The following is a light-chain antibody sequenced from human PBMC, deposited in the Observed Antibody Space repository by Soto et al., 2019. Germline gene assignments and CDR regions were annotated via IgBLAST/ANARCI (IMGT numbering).Light chain of an antibody. V-gene: IGLV2-14*01. J-gene: IGLJ2*01. CDR1: SSDVGGYNY. CDR2: DVS. CDR3: STYTSSSTLLV. Sequence: QSALTQPASVSGSPGQSITISCTGTSSDVGGYNYVSWYQQHPGKAPKLMIYDVSTRPSGVSNRFSGSKSGNTASLTNSGLQAEDEADYYCSTYTSSSTLLVFGGGTKRTVL.